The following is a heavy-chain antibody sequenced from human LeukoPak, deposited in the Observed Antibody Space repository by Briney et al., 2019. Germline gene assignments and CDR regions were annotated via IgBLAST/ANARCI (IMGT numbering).Heavy chain of an antibody. J-gene: IGHJ4*02. Sequence: SETLSLTCTVSGGSISSSSYYWGWIRQPPGKGLEWIGGIYYSGSTYYNPSLKSRVTISVDTSKNQFSLKLSSVTAADTAVYYCARLGYYYDSSGYDPSSTYFDYWGQGTLVTVSS. D-gene: IGHD3-22*01. CDR2: IYYSGST. CDR1: GGSISSSSYY. V-gene: IGHV4-39*01. CDR3: ARLGYYYDSSGYDPSSTYFDY.